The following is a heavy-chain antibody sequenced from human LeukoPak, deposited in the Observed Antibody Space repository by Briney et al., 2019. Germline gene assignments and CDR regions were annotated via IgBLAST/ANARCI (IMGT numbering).Heavy chain of an antibody. D-gene: IGHD6-19*01. CDR1: GGSISIYY. CDR3: AREGSSSGWFSY. Sequence: SETLSLTCIVSGGSISIYYWSWIRQPPGKGLEWIGYIYYSGSTNYNPSLKSRVTISVDTSKNQFSLKLSSVTAADTAVYYCAREGSSSGWFSYWGQGTLVTVSS. J-gene: IGHJ4*02. CDR2: IYYSGST. V-gene: IGHV4-59*01.